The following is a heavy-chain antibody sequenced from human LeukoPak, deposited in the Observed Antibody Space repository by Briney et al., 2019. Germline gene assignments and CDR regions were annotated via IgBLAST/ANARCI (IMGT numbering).Heavy chain of an antibody. Sequence: PSETLSLTCVVSGGSMNYYYWSWVRQSPGKGLDWIGQIYYTGNANYNPSLKSRLTISVDTSKNQLSLRLRSLTAADTAVYFCARTPYSSGRLGGYPYYYMDVWGKGTTVTVTS. CDR3: ARTPYSSGRLGGYPYYYMDV. J-gene: IGHJ6*04. CDR1: GGSMNYYY. D-gene: IGHD3-16*02. CDR2: IYYTGNA. V-gene: IGHV4-59*01.